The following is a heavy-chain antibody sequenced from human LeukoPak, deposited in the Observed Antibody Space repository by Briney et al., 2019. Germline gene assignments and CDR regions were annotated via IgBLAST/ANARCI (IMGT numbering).Heavy chain of an antibody. CDR2: IYYSGSN. CDR1: GGSISSGDYY. CDR3: AREYGITMVRGVIPEGIAFDI. D-gene: IGHD3-10*01. Sequence: SQTLSLTCTVSGGSISSGDYYWSWIRQPPGKGLEWIGYIYYSGSNYYTPSLKSRVTISVDTSKNQFSLKLSSVTAADTAVYYCAREYGITMVRGVIPEGIAFDIWGQGTMVTVSS. V-gene: IGHV4-30-4*08. J-gene: IGHJ3*02.